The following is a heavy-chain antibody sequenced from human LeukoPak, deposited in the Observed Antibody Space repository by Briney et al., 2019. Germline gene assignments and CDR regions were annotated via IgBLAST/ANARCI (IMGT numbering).Heavy chain of an antibody. V-gene: IGHV3-30*03. D-gene: IGHD3-3*01. Sequence: PGGSLRLSCAASGFTFSSYGMHWVRQAPGKGLEWVAVISYDGSNKYYADSVKGRFTISRDNSKNTLYLQMNSLRAEDTAVYYCARSGEVLSWLLSLPFDYWGQGTLVTVSS. J-gene: IGHJ4*02. CDR2: ISYDGSNK. CDR3: ARSGEVLSWLLSLPFDY. CDR1: GFTFSSYG.